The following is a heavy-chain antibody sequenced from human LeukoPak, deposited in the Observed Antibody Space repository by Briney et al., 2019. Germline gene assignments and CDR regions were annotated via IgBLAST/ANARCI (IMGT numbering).Heavy chain of an antibody. CDR2: ISYDGSNK. D-gene: IGHD6-19*01. CDR3: ARGGVYSSGWYVDY. J-gene: IGHJ4*02. V-gene: IGHV3-30*12. Sequence: PGGSLRLSCAASGFTFSDYGMHWVRQAPGKGLEWVAVISYDGSNKYYADSVKGRFTISRDNAKNSLYLQMNSLRAEDTAVYYCARGGVYSSGWYVDYWGQGTLVTVSS. CDR1: GFTFSDYG.